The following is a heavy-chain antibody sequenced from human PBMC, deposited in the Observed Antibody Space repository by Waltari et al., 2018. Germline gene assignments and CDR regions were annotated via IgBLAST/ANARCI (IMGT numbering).Heavy chain of an antibody. CDR2: IYYSGST. CDR3: AGPGGSSSY. Sequence: QVQLQESGPGLVKPSETLSLTCTVSGGSISSYYWSWIRQPPGKGLEWIGYIYYSGSTNYNPSLKSRVTISVDTSKNQFSLKLSSVTAADTAVYYCAGPGGSSSYWGQGTLVTVSS. J-gene: IGHJ4*02. CDR1: GGSISSYY. D-gene: IGHD6-6*01. V-gene: IGHV4-59*01.